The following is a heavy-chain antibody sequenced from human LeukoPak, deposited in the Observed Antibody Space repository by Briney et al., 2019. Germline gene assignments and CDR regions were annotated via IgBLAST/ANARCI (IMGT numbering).Heavy chain of an antibody. J-gene: IGHJ4*02. D-gene: IGHD4-23*01. CDR3: ARGRPHGNDY. V-gene: IGHV3-21*01. CDR1: GFTFSSYS. Sequence: GGSLRLSCAASGFTFSSYSMNWVRQAPGKGLEWVSSISSSSSYIYYADSVKGRFTISRDNAKNSLYLQMYSLRVEDTAVYYCARGRPHGNDYWGQGTLVTVSS. CDR2: ISSSSSYI.